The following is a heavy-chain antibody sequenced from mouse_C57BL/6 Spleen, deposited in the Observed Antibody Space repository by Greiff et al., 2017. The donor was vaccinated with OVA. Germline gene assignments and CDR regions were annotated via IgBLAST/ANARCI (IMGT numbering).Heavy chain of an antibody. J-gene: IGHJ1*03. V-gene: IGHV5-12*01. CDR1: GFTFSDYY. CDR3: ARPLYDGYYGYFDV. Sequence: EVKLVESGGGLVQPGGSLKLSCAASGFTFSDYYMYWVRQTPEKRLEWVAYISNGGGSTYYPDTVKGRFTISRDNAKNTLYLQMSRLKSEDTAMYYCARPLYDGYYGYFDVWGTGTTVTVSS. CDR2: ISNGGGST. D-gene: IGHD2-3*01.